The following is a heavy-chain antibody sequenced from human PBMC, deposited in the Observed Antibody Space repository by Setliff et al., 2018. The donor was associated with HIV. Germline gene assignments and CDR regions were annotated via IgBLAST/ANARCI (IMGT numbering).Heavy chain of an antibody. J-gene: IGHJ4*02. D-gene: IGHD3-22*01. CDR2: ISPIFGTA. CDR3: ARLTLSYYDSSGDRPGGSGY. CDR1: GYRFTDFY. Sequence: AASVKVSCKTFGYRFTDFYVNWVRQAPGQGLEWMGGISPIFGTANYAQKFQGRVTITADESTSTAYMELSSLRSEDTAVYYCARLTLSYYDSSGDRPGGSGYWGQGTLVTVSS. V-gene: IGHV1-69*13.